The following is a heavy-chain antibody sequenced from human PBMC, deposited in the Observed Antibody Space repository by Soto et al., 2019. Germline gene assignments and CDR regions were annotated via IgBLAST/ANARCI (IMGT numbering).Heavy chain of an antibody. V-gene: IGHV1-2*02. CDR1: GYTFTGCY. D-gene: IGHD6-19*01. CDR3: ARREYSSGWIVY. J-gene: IGHJ4*02. Sequence: ASVKVSCKASGYTFTGCYMHWVRQAPGQGLEWMGWINPNSGGTNYAQKFQGRVTMTRDTSISTAYMELSRLRSDDTAVYYCARREYSSGWIVYWGQGTLVTVSS. CDR2: INPNSGGT.